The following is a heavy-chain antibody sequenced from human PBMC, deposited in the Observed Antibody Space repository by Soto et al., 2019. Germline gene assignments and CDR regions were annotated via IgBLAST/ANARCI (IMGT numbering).Heavy chain of an antibody. V-gene: IGHV4-59*08. Sequence: PSETLSLTCTVSGGSISGYYWSWIRQPPGKRLEWIGYIYYTGSTNYNPSLRSRVTISIDTSKNQFSLQLSSVTAADTAVYFCARSTRIDFWGQRTLVTVS. J-gene: IGHJ4*02. CDR2: IYYTGST. CDR1: GGSISGYY. CDR3: ARSTRIDF.